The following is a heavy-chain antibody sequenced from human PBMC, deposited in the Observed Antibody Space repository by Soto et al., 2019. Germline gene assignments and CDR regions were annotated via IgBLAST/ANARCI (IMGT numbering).Heavy chain of an antibody. CDR2: IDHSGST. CDR1: GGSFSGCY. J-gene: IGHJ4*02. V-gene: IGHV4-34*01. Sequence: PSETLSLTCAVYGGSFSGCYWSWIRQPPGKGLEWIGEIDHSGSTNYNPSLKSRVTISVDTSKNQFSLKLSSVTAADTAVYYCARGRGIQLWGQGTLVTVSS. CDR3: ARGRGIQL. D-gene: IGHD5-18*01.